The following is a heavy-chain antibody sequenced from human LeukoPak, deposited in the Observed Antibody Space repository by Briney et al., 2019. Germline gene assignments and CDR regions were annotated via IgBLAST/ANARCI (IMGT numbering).Heavy chain of an antibody. J-gene: IGHJ4*02. D-gene: IGHD3-22*01. CDR2: MWYDGSNK. CDR1: GFTFSDYG. CDR3: VRELPPVVQYYFDY. V-gene: IGHV3-33*01. Sequence: PGGSLRLSCAASGFTFSDYGMHGVRQAPGKGLEWVAVMWYDGSNKYYADSVKGRFTISRDNSRNTLYLQMNSLRAEDTAVYYCVRELPPVVQYYFDYWGPGTLVTVSS.